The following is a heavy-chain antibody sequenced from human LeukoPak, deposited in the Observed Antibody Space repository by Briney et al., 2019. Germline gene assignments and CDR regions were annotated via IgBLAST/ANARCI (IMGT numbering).Heavy chain of an antibody. CDR3: ARGCGRTSCWIDY. CDR2: ISYDGSKK. CDR1: GFTFSSFA. D-gene: IGHD2-2*01. Sequence: GGSLRLSCAASGFTFSSFAMHWVRQVPGKGLEWVAVISYDGSKKYYVDSVKGRFTISRDNSKNTLYLQMNSLRVEDTAVYYCARGCGRTSCWIDYWGQGTLVTVSS. J-gene: IGHJ4*02. V-gene: IGHV3-30*04.